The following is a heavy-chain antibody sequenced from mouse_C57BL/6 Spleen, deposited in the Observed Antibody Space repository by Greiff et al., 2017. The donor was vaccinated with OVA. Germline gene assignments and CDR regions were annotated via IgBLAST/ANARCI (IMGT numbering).Heavy chain of an antibody. V-gene: IGHV1-69*01. CDR3: ASQGPYYYFDY. J-gene: IGHJ2*01. D-gene: IGHD6-5*01. CDR1: GYTFTSYW. Sequence: QVQLQQSGAELVMPGASVKLSCKASGYTFTSYWMHWVKQRPGQGLEWIGEIDPSDSYTNYNQKFKGKSTLTVDKSSSTAYMQLSSLTSEDSAVYYCASQGPYYYFDYWGQGTTLTVSS. CDR2: IDPSDSYT.